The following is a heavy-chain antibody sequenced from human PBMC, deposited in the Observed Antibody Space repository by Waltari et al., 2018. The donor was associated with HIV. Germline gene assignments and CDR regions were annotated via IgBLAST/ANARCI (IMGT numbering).Heavy chain of an antibody. D-gene: IGHD6-13*01. CDR3: ARMPILGYGNYAFDS. J-gene: IGHJ4*02. CDR2: VNHSGST. Sequence: QVQLKQWGAGVLKPSETLSLTCAVYSESFSGNYWSWIRQPPGKGLEWIGEVNHSGSTNYNPSLKSRVTISIDTSKKQFSLRLTSVTAADTALYYCARMPILGYGNYAFDSWGQGTLVTVSS. V-gene: IGHV4-34*01. CDR1: SESFSGNY.